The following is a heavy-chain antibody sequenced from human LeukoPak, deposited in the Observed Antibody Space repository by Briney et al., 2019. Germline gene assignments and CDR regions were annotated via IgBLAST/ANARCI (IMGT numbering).Heavy chain of an antibody. CDR2: IYYSGST. CDR3: ARGVVPAAYYYYYYYMDV. Sequence: SETLSLTCTVSGGSISSYYWSWIRQPPGKGLEWIGYIYYSGSTNYNPSLKSRVTISVDTSKNQLSLKLSSVTAADTAVYYCARGVVPAAYYYYYYYMDVWGKGTTVTVSS. V-gene: IGHV4-59*01. J-gene: IGHJ6*03. CDR1: GGSISSYY. D-gene: IGHD2-2*01.